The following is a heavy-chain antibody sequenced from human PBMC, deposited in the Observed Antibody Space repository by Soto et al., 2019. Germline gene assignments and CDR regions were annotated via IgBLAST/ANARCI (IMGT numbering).Heavy chain of an antibody. Sequence: GESLKISCKGSGYSFTSYWIGWVRQMPGKGLEWMGIIYPGDSDTRYSPSFQGQVTISADKSISTAYLQWSSLKASDTAMYYCARHSITMVRGVYYYGMDVWGQGTTVTGSS. CDR1: GYSFTSYW. CDR2: IYPGDSDT. J-gene: IGHJ6*02. D-gene: IGHD3-10*01. V-gene: IGHV5-51*01. CDR3: ARHSITMVRGVYYYGMDV.